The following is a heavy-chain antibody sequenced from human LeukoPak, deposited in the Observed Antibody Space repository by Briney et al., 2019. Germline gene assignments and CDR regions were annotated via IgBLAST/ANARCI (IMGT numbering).Heavy chain of an antibody. CDR3: AKDSKNYAIDY. V-gene: IGHV3-30*18. D-gene: IGHD3-16*01. CDR1: GFTLSSYG. CDR2: ISDDGRKK. J-gene: IGHJ4*02. Sequence: GRSLRLSCGASGFTLSSYGVHWVRQAPGKGLEWVAVISDDGRKKYYADSVKGRITISRDNSKNTLYLQMNSLRAEDTAVYYCAKDSKNYAIDYWGQGTLVTVSS.